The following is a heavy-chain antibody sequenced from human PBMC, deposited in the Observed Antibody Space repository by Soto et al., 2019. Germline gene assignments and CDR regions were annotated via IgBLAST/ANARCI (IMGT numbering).Heavy chain of an antibody. V-gene: IGHV2-5*02. J-gene: IGHJ6*02. CDR2: IYWDDDK. D-gene: IGHD6-19*01. CDR1: GFSLNSCGVG. Sequence: CPILVTPTQTLTLNCTLAGFSLNSCGVGVAWIRQPPGKALEWLALIYWDDDKRYSPSLKSRLSITKDTSKNQVVLTMSNMDPVDTGTYYCAHDSSGWYGMDVWGQGT. CDR3: AHDSSGWYGMDV.